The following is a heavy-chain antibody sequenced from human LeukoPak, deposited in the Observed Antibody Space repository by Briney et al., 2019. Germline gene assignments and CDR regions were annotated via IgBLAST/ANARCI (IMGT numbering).Heavy chain of an antibody. J-gene: IGHJ6*03. CDR2: IYYSGTT. D-gene: IGHD3-10*01. Sequence: PSETLSLTCTVSGGSISSSHYYWGWIRQSSGKGLEWIGTIYYSGTTYYNPSLESRVTISEDTSKNHFSLTLRSVTAADTAVYYCARQISDYYYYYIDVWGKGTTVTVSS. V-gene: IGHV4-39*01. CDR1: GGSISSSHYY. CDR3: ARQISDYYYYYIDV.